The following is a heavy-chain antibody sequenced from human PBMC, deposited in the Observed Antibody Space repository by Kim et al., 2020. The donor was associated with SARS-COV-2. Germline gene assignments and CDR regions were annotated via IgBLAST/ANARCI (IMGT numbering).Heavy chain of an antibody. V-gene: IGHV3-9*01. CDR2: ISWNSGSI. CDR3: AKGSQPRIAAAAGTFEY. D-gene: IGHD6-13*01. CDR1: GFTFDDYA. J-gene: IGHJ4*02. Sequence: GGSLRLSCAASGFTFDDYAMHWVRQAPGKGLEWVSGISWNSGSIGYADSVKGRFTISRDNAKNSLYLQMNSLRAEDTALYYCAKGSQPRIAAAAGTFEYWGQGTLVTVSS.